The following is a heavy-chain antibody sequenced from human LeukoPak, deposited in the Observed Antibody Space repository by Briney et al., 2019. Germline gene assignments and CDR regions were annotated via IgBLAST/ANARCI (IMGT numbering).Heavy chain of an antibody. CDR1: GGSISSGGYY. CDR3: ARDLIAYCGGDCYPRSFDI. V-gene: IGHV4-30-2*01. J-gene: IGHJ3*02. CDR2: IYHSGST. D-gene: IGHD2-21*02. Sequence: SETLSLTCTVSGGSISSGGYYWSWIRQPPGKGLEWIGYIYHSGSTYYNPSLKSRVTISVDRSENQFSLKLSSVTAADTAVYYCARDLIAYCGGDCYPRSFDIWGQGTMVTVSS.